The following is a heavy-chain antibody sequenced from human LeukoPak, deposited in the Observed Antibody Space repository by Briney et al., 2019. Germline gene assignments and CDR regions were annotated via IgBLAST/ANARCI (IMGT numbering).Heavy chain of an antibody. CDR1: GFTFSSYA. V-gene: IGHV3-23*01. Sequence: PGESLRLSCAASGFTFSSYAMSWVRQAPGKGLEWVSAISGSGGSTYYADSVKGRFTISRDNSKNTLYLQMSSLRAEDTAVYYCAKENYGDSTGGRFQHWGQGTLVTVSS. CDR2: ISGSGGST. J-gene: IGHJ1*01. D-gene: IGHD4-17*01. CDR3: AKENYGDSTGGRFQH.